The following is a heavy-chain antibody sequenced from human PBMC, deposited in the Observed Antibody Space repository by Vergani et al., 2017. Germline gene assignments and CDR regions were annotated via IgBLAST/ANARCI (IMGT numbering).Heavy chain of an antibody. CDR1: GGSISSYY. Sequence: QVQLQGSGPGLVKPSETLSLTCTVSGGSISSYYWSWIRQPPGKGLEWIGYIYYSGSTNYNPSLKSRVTISVDTSKNQFSLKLSSVTAADTAVYYCAASGSYWGHFDYWGQGTLVTVSS. CDR3: AASGSYWGHFDY. V-gene: IGHV4-59*01. D-gene: IGHD3-10*01. J-gene: IGHJ4*02. CDR2: IYYSGST.